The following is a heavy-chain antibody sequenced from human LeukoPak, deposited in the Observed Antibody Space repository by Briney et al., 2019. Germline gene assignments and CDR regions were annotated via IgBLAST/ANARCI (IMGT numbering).Heavy chain of an antibody. CDR3: ARPSTPTTVTTFFGY. CDR2: IWYDGSNK. V-gene: IGHV3-33*01. CDR1: GCTFSSYG. D-gene: IGHD4-11*01. Sequence: SGGSLRLSCAASGCTFSSYGMHWVRQAPGKGLEWVAVIWYDGSNKYYADSVKGRFTISRDNSKNTLYLQMNSPRAEDTAVYYCARPSTPTTVTTFFGYWGQGTLVTVSS. J-gene: IGHJ4*02.